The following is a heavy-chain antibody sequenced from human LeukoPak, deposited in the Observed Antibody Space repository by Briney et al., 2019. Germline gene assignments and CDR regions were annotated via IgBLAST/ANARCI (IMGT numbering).Heavy chain of an antibody. CDR3: ARIDGPTVFTYYMDR. J-gene: IGHJ6*03. Sequence: GESLRLSCATSGFSFNRRGMNWVRQPPGKGLEWVSDIRPRSETIFYAESVQGRFAVSRDDAKGSLCLQMHTLRVEDTAVYYCARIDGPTVFTYYMDRWGKGTTVTVAS. CDR2: IRPRSETI. CDR1: GFSFNRRG. D-gene: IGHD3-16*01. V-gene: IGHV3-48*04.